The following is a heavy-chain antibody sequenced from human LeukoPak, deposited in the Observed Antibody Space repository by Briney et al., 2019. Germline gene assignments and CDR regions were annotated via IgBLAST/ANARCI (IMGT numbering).Heavy chain of an antibody. CDR2: ISAYNGNT. Sequence: ASVTVSCKASGGTFSSYAISWVRQAPGQGLEWMGWISAYNGNTNYAQKLQGRVTINTDTSKSTAYMELRSLRSDDTAVYYCARVPRGGYYYYYMDVWGKGTTVTVSS. CDR3: ARVPRGGYYYYYMDV. D-gene: IGHD3-16*01. V-gene: IGHV1-18*01. J-gene: IGHJ6*03. CDR1: GGTFSSYA.